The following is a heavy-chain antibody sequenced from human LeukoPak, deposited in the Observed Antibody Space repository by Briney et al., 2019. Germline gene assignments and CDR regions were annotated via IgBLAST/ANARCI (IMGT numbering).Heavy chain of an antibody. D-gene: IGHD1-7*01. CDR3: ARHNPTGTGTNWWFDP. V-gene: IGHV4-59*08. Sequence: PSETLSLTCAVSGGSISSYYWSCIRHPPGKRLEWIGYIYYSGRTNYNPSPKSRVTISVDTSKNQFSLKLSSVTAADTAVYYWARHNPTGTGTNWWFDPWGQGTLVTVSS. CDR2: IYYSGRT. J-gene: IGHJ5*02. CDR1: GGSISSYY.